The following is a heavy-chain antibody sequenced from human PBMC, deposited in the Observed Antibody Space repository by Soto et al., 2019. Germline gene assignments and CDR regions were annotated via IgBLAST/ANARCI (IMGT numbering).Heavy chain of an antibody. Sequence: GGSLRLSCAASGFTFSSYGMHWVRQAPGKGLEWMGIIYPGDSDTRYSPSFQGQVTISADKSISTAYLQWSSLKASDTAMYYCASCSGSYGAPYYYYYGMDVWGQGTTVTVSS. CDR3: ASCSGSYGAPYYYYYGMDV. CDR1: GFTFSSYG. V-gene: IGHV5-51*01. CDR2: IYPGDSDT. D-gene: IGHD1-26*01. J-gene: IGHJ6*02.